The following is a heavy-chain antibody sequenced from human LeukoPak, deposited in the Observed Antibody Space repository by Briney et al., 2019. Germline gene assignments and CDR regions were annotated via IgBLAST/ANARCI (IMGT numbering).Heavy chain of an antibody. J-gene: IGHJ4*02. CDR1: GFTFSNAW. CDR2: IKSKTDGGTT. CDR3: TTYFGYDILTGFDY. V-gene: IGHV3-15*01. Sequence: PGGSLRLSCAASGFTFSNAWMSWVRQAPGKGLEWVGRIKSKTDGGTTDYAAPVKGRFTISRDDSKNTLYLQMNSLKTEDTAVYYCTTYFGYDILTGFDYWGQGTLVTVSS. D-gene: IGHD3-9*01.